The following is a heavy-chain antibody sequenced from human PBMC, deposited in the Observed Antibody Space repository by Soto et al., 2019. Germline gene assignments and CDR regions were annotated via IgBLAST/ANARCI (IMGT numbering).Heavy chain of an antibody. CDR2: ISYDGSNK. D-gene: IGHD2-15*01. CDR3: AGGDNYYALGV. J-gene: IGHJ6*02. CDR1: GSTFSNYI. Sequence: GGSLRLSCVASGSTFSNYIMHWVRQAPGKGLEWVAFISYDGSNKDYADSVEGRFTISRDNSKSTLYLQLSSLRPEDTAVYYCAGGDNYYALGVWGQGTTVTVSS. V-gene: IGHV3-30-3*01.